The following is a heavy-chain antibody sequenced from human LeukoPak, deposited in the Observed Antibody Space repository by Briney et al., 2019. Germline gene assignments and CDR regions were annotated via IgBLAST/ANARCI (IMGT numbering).Heavy chain of an antibody. CDR2: IYTSGST. D-gene: IGHD3-9*01. Sequence: PSQTLSLTCTVSGGSISSGSYYWSWIRQPAGKGLEWIGRIYTSGSTNYTPSLKSRATISADTSKNQFSLKLTSVTAADTAIYYCARAQYDFLTGYYNAFDYWGQGNVVTVSS. J-gene: IGHJ4*02. CDR3: ARAQYDFLTGYYNAFDY. CDR1: GGSISSGSYY. V-gene: IGHV4-61*02.